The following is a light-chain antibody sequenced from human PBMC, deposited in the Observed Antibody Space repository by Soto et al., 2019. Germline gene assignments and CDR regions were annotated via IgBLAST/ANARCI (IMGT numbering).Light chain of an antibody. CDR3: LFYYGDTRYYV. CDR2: STS. Sequence: QTVVTQEPSLTVSPGGTVTLTCASSTGAVTSGYYPNWFQQKPGQAPRALIYSTSKKFSWTPARFSGSLLGGKAALTVSGVQPEDEADYYCLFYYGDTRYYVFGTGTKLTGL. CDR1: TGAVTSGYY. V-gene: IGLV7-43*01. J-gene: IGLJ1*01.